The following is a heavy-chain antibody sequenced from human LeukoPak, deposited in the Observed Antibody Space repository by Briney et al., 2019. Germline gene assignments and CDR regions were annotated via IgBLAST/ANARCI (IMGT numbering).Heavy chain of an antibody. J-gene: IGHJ5*02. CDR1: GNTFISYD. V-gene: IGHV1-8*01. CDR3: VMGLGEKFDP. D-gene: IGHD3-10*01. CDR2: MNPNSGNT. Sequence: GASVKVSCKASGNTFISYDINWVRQASGQGLEWMGWMNPNSGNTGYAQKFQGRVTMARNSSISTAYMDLTSLRSEDTAVYYCVMGLGEKFDPWGQGTLVTVSS.